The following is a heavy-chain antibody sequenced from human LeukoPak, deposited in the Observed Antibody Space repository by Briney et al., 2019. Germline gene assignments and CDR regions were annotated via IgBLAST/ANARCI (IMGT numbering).Heavy chain of an antibody. CDR2: IYTSGST. D-gene: IGHD6-19*01. CDR3: ARVDAGEVAGPIDY. V-gene: IGHV4-61*02. CDR1: GGSISSSSYY. Sequence: SETLSLTCTVSGGSISSSSYYRGSIRQPAGKGLGCIGRIYTSGSTNYNPCLTSRVTISVDTSKNQFSLKLRSVTAADTAVYYCARVDAGEVAGPIDYWGQGTLVTVSS. J-gene: IGHJ4*02.